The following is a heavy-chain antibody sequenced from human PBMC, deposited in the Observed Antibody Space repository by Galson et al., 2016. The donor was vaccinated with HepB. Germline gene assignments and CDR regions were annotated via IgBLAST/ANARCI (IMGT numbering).Heavy chain of an antibody. CDR1: GGSIKTFY. Sequence: SETLSLTCTVSGGSIKTFYWSWIRESPGKGLEWIGHVYHSGSTNYNPSLKSRLTMAVDTSENQFSLRLTSVTAADTAVYYCASTTYYYDSIDYSAVYFQHWGRGTLVIVSS. CDR3: ASTTYYYDSIDYSAVYFQH. CDR2: VYHSGST. J-gene: IGHJ1*01. D-gene: IGHD3-22*01. V-gene: IGHV4-59*01.